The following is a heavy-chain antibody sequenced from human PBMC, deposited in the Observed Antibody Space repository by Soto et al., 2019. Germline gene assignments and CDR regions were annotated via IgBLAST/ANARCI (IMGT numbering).Heavy chain of an antibody. Sequence: SETLSLTCTVSGGSISSYYWSWIRQPPGKGLEWIGYIYYSGSTNYNPSLKSRVTISVDTSKNQFSLKLSSVTAADTAVYYCARFYVSGHPHYYGMDVRGQGTTVTVSS. CDR2: IYYSGST. D-gene: IGHD3-10*01. CDR1: GGSISSYY. CDR3: ARFYVSGHPHYYGMDV. J-gene: IGHJ6*02. V-gene: IGHV4-59*01.